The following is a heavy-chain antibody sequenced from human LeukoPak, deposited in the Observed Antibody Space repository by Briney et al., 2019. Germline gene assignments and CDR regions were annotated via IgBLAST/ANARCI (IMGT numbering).Heavy chain of an antibody. D-gene: IGHD5-12*01. CDR1: GVTFRSYG. Sequence: GGSLRLSCAASGVTFRSYGMHWVRQAPGKGLEWVALISSDGNDKLYGESVRGRFTVSRDDSKSTLYLQMNSLRAEDTAVYYCTTKVIRGNSGDDYDDWGQETLVTVSS. V-gene: IGHV3-30*03. J-gene: IGHJ4*02. CDR2: ISSDGNDK. CDR3: TTKVIRGNSGDDYDD.